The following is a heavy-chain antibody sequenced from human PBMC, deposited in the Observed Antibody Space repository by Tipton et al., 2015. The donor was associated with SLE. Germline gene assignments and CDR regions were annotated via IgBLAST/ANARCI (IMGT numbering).Heavy chain of an antibody. D-gene: IGHD6-19*01. V-gene: IGHV4-39*07. CDR2: IYHSGST. CDR3: ARTQWLVPTDAFDI. J-gene: IGHJ3*02. CDR1: GGSISSGSYY. Sequence: TLSLTCTVSGGSISSGSYYWGWIRQPPGKGLEWIGSIYHSGSTYYNPSLKSRVTISVDTSKNQFSLKLGSVTAADTAVYYCARTQWLVPTDAFDIWGQGTMVTVSS.